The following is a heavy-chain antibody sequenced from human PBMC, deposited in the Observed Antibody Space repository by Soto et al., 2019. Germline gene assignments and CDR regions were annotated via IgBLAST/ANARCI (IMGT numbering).Heavy chain of an antibody. CDR2: ISAYNGNT. CDR3: ARAKLTLFGVVLVPGYYYMDV. CDR1: GYTLASYG. J-gene: IGHJ6*03. V-gene: IGHV1-18*01. Sequence: ASVKVSCKASGYTLASYGISWVRQAPGQGLEWRGWISAYNGNTNYAQKLQGRVTMTTDTSTSTAYMELRSLRSDDTAVYYCARAKLTLFGVVLVPGYYYMDVWGKGTTVTVSS. D-gene: IGHD3-3*01.